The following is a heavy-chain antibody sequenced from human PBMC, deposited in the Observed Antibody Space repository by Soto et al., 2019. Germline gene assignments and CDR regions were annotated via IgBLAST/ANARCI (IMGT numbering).Heavy chain of an antibody. D-gene: IGHD4-4*01. CDR3: AHRGPKTVVDS. CDR2: IYWDGDK. Sequence: QITLKESGPTLVKPPETLTLTCTFSGFSLSTSLMAVGWIRQPPGKALEWLALIYWDGDKRYSPSLKSRLTITKDTSKNQVVLTITNMDPVDTATYFCAHRGPKTVVDSWGQGILVTVSS. J-gene: IGHJ4*02. V-gene: IGHV2-5*02. CDR1: GFSLSTSLMA.